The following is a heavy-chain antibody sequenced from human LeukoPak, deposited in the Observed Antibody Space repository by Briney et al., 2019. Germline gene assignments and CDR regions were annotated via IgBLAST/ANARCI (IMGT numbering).Heavy chain of an antibody. CDR2: IYYSGST. J-gene: IGHJ4*02. D-gene: IGHD3-22*01. V-gene: IGHV4-59*01. CDR1: GGSISSYY. Sequence: SETLSHTCTVAGGSISSYYWSWIRQPPGKGLEWIGYIYYSGSTNYNPSLKSRVTISVDTSKNQFSLKLSSVTAADTAVYYCARDPTYYYDSSGYFDYWGQGTLVTVSS. CDR3: ARDPTYYYDSSGYFDY.